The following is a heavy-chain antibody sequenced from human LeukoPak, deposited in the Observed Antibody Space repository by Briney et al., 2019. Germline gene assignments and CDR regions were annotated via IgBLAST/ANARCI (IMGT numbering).Heavy chain of an antibody. CDR1: GGSISSGGYS. D-gene: IGHD6-25*01. CDR3: ARSSGDGWHFDY. Sequence: PSQTLSLTCTVSGGSISSGGYSWSWIRQHPGKGLEWIGYIYYSGSTYYSPALKGRVTISVDTSKSEFSLKLSSVTAADTAVYYCARSSGDGWHFDYWGQGTLVTVSS. J-gene: IGHJ4*02. CDR2: IYYSGST. V-gene: IGHV4-31*03.